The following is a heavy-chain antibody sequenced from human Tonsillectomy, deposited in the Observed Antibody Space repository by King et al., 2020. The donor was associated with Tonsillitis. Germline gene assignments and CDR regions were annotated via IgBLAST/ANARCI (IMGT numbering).Heavy chain of an antibody. CDR3: AKGWVEMDA. Sequence: QLVESGGGLVQPGGSLRLSCAASGFTFSSCAMTWVRQAPGMRLEWGSPISGSASDPYYPDSVKGRFTISRDNSKKTLYMQMNSLRAEDTAVYYCAKGWVEMDAWGQGTLVTVSS. D-gene: IGHD5-24*01. V-gene: IGHV3-23*04. CDR1: GFTFSSCA. J-gene: IGHJ4*02. CDR2: ISGSASDP.